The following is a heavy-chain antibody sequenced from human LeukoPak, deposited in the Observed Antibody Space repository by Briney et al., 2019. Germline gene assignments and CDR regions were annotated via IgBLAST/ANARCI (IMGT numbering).Heavy chain of an antibody. J-gene: IGHJ4*02. CDR3: AREGAAADTVGFDY. D-gene: IGHD6-13*01. V-gene: IGHV4-4*07. CDR2: IYTSGST. CDR1: GGSISSYY. Sequence: PSETLSLTCTVSGGSISSYYWSWIRQPAGKGLEWIGRIYTSGSTNYNPSLKSRVTMSVDTSKNQFSLKLSSVTAADTAVYYCAREGAAADTVGFDYWGQGTLVTVSS.